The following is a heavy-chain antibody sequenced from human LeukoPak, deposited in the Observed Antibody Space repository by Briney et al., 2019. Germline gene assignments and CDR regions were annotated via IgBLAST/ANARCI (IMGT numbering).Heavy chain of an antibody. CDR2: INPRGGST. D-gene: IGHD6-19*01. CDR3: ARVAVAGPTGWFDS. J-gene: IGHJ5*01. Sequence: ASVKVSCKASGYTFSSNYVHWVRQAPGQGLEWMAMINPRGGSTTYAQKFQGRAIMTRDTSTSTVYMELSSLTSEDTAFYYCARVAVAGPTGWFDSWGQGTLVTVSS. CDR1: GYTFSSNY. V-gene: IGHV1-46*01.